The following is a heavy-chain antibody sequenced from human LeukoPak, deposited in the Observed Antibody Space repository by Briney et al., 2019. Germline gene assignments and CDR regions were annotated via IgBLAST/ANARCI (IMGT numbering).Heavy chain of an antibody. CDR3: ARSLGYCSSTSCYGNFDL. J-gene: IGHJ2*01. CDR1: GGSISSGSYY. D-gene: IGHD2-2*01. Sequence: SETLSLTCTVSGGSISSGSYYWSWIRQPAGKGLEWIGRIYTSGSTNYNPSLRSRVTISVDTSKNQFSLKLSSVTAADTAVYYCARSLGYCSSTSCYGNFDLWGRGTLVTVSS. V-gene: IGHV4-61*02. CDR2: IYTSGST.